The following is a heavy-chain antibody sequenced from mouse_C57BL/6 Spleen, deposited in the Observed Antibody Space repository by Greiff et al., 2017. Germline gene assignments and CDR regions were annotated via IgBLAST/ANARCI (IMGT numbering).Heavy chain of an antibody. D-gene: IGHD1-1*01. Sequence: VQLQQSGAELVRPGASVKLSCTASGFNIKDDYMHWVKQRPEQGLEWIGWIDPENGDTEYASKFQGKATITADTASNTAYLQISSLTSEDTAVYYCTKAEYYGSSQADFDYWGQGTTLTVSS. J-gene: IGHJ2*01. CDR1: GFNIKDDY. V-gene: IGHV14-4*01. CDR3: TKAEYYGSSQADFDY. CDR2: IDPENGDT.